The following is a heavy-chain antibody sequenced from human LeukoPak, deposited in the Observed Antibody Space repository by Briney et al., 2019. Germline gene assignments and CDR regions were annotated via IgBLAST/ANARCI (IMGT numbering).Heavy chain of an antibody. Sequence: ASVKVSCKASGYTFTAYFMHWVRRAPGQGLEWMGWINPNSGDTNYAQKFQGRVTMTRDTSISTVYMDLSGLRSDDTAVYYCARDSFGYDYDFDYWGQGTLVTVSS. CDR1: GYTFTAYF. J-gene: IGHJ4*02. CDR2: INPNSGDT. V-gene: IGHV1-2*02. CDR3: ARDSFGYDYDFDY. D-gene: IGHD4-17*01.